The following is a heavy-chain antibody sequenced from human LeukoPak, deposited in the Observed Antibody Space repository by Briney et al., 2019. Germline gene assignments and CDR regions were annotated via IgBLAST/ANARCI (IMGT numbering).Heavy chain of an antibody. V-gene: IGHV1-2*02. CDR2: ISPSSGGT. CDR1: GYTFTGYY. D-gene: IGHD6-19*01. Sequence: ASVKVSCKASGYTFTGYYIHWVRQVPGQGLEWMGWISPSSGGTNYAQKFQGRVTMTRDTSISTAYMDLSRLTSDDTAVYYCARGGAQEYRSGWLVGNLDEWGQGTLVTVSS. CDR3: ARGGAQEYRSGWLVGNLDE. J-gene: IGHJ4*02.